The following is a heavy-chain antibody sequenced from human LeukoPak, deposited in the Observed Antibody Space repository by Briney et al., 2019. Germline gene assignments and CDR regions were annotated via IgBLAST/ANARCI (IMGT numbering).Heavy chain of an antibody. Sequence: PSGTLSLTCTVSGVSFSSYYWTWIRQPAGKGLEWIGRIFPSGNTNYNPSLESRVTMSIDTSKNQFSLKLTSVTAADTAVYYCARERGNLRGDAFDIWGQGTMVTVSS. CDR2: IFPSGNT. V-gene: IGHV4-4*07. J-gene: IGHJ3*02. CDR3: ARERGNLRGDAFDI. D-gene: IGHD1-26*01. CDR1: GVSFSSYY.